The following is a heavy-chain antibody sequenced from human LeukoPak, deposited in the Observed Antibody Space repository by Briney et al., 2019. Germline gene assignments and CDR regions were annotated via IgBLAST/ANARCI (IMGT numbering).Heavy chain of an antibody. CDR1: GFTVSSTE. J-gene: IGHJ3*02. CDR2: MYRAGNI. Sequence: GGSLRLSCLVSGFTVSSTEMTWVRQSPGKGLDWVCFMYRAGNIYYSDSVRGRFSISRDISQQVVYLEINNLRADDTAVYYCAAGGLTTQRHAFEIWGHGTVVTVSS. CDR3: AAGGLTTQRHAFEI. V-gene: IGHV3-53*01. D-gene: IGHD1-14*01.